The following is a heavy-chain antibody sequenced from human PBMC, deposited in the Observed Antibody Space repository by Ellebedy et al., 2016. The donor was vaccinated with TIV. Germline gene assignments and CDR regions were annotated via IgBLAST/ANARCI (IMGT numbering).Heavy chain of an antibody. CDR3: ARRSRPESSGWYFPEH. CDR1: GFTFSSYA. V-gene: IGHV3-64*02. J-gene: IGHJ4*02. CDR2: ISANGGGT. D-gene: IGHD6-19*01. Sequence: PGGSLRLSCAASGFTFSSYAMHWVRQAPGKGLEYVSAISANGGGTYYIDSVRGRFTISRDNSKDTLYLQMGSLRAEDKAVYYCARRSRPESSGWYFPEHWGQGTLVTVSS.